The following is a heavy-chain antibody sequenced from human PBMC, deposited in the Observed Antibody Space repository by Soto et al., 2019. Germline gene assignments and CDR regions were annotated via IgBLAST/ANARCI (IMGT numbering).Heavy chain of an antibody. CDR1: GGSFSGYY. Sequence: SETLSLTCAVYGGSFSGYYWSWIRQPPGKGLEWIGEINHSGSTNYNPSLKSRVTISVDTSKNQFSLKLSSVTAADTAVYYGARGRGGIVGATTAAAADYWGQGTLVTVSS. CDR3: ARGRGGIVGATTAAAADY. CDR2: INHSGST. D-gene: IGHD1-26*01. V-gene: IGHV4-34*01. J-gene: IGHJ4*02.